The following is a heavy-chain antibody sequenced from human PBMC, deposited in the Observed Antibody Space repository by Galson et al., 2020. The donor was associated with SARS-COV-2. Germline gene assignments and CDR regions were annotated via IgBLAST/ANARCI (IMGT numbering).Heavy chain of an antibody. CDR1: GFTFDDYT. D-gene: IGHD3-22*01. J-gene: IGHJ4*02. Sequence: GGSLRLSCAASGFTFDDYTMHWVRQAPGKGLEWVSLISWDGGSTYYADSVKGRFTISRDNSKNSLYLQMNSLRTEDTALYYCVKEATYYYDSSGYFDYWGQGTLVTVSS. CDR2: ISWDGGST. V-gene: IGHV3-43*01. CDR3: VKEATYYYDSSGYFDY.